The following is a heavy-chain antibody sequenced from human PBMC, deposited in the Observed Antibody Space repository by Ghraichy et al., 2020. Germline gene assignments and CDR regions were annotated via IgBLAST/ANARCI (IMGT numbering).Heavy chain of an antibody. Sequence: GGSPRLSCAASGFTFSSYWMSWVRQAPGKGLEWVANIKQDGSEKYYVDSVKGRFTISRDNAKNSLYLQMNSLRAEDTAVYYCARVREYYYYGMDVWGQGTTVTVSS. CDR2: IKQDGSEK. V-gene: IGHV3-7*01. J-gene: IGHJ6*02. CDR1: GFTFSSYW. CDR3: ARVREYYYYGMDV.